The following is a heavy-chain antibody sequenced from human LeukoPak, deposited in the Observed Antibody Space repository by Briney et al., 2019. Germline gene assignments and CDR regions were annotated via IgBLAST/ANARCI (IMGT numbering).Heavy chain of an antibody. D-gene: IGHD4-23*01. CDR2: ISHSGST. CDR1: GGSFSGYY. CDR3: ARRPIRGYYFDY. J-gene: IGHJ4*02. Sequence: SETLSLTCAVYGGSFSGYYWSWIRQPPGKGLEWIGEISHSGSTNYNPSLKSRVTISVDTSKNQFSLKLSSVTAADTAVYYCARRPIRGYYFDYWGQGTLVTVSS. V-gene: IGHV4-34*01.